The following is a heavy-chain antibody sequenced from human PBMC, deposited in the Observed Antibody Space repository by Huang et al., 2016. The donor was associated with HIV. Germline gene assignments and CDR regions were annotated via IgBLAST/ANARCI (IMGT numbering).Heavy chain of an antibody. V-gene: IGHV3-23*01. D-gene: IGHD3-10*01. Sequence: EVQLLESGGGLVQPGGSLRLSCAASGLTFSSYAMSWVRQAPGKGVGWVSAISGSGGSTYYADSVKGRLTISRDNSKNTLYLQMNSLRAEDTAVYYCAKLHFRGVMWLGAFDIWGQGTMVTVSS. CDR3: AKLHFRGVMWLGAFDI. J-gene: IGHJ3*02. CDR1: GLTFSSYA. CDR2: ISGSGGST.